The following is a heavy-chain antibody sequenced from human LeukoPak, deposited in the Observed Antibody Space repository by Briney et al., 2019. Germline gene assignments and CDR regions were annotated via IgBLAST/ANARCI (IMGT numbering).Heavy chain of an antibody. CDR1: GFTFSSYS. CDR3: ARDRSSGWVNDY. CDR2: ISSSSSYI. Sequence: GGSLRLSCAASGFTFSSYSMNWVRQAPGKGLEWVSSISSSSSYIYYADSVKGRFTISRDNAKNSLYLQMNSLRAEDTAVYYCARDRSSGWVNDYWGQGTLVTVSS. J-gene: IGHJ4*02. V-gene: IGHV3-21*01. D-gene: IGHD6-19*01.